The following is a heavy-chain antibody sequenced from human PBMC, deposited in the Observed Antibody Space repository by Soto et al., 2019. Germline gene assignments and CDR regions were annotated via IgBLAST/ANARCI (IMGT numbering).Heavy chain of an antibody. J-gene: IGHJ6*02. Sequence: QVQLVQSGAEVKKPGSSVKVSCKASGGTFSAYSISWVRQAPGQGLEWMGGSIPIFGTANSAQKFQGRVTITADESTSTTYMELRSLRSEDTAVYYCATGGQHRKVSNYYGMDVWGQGATVTVSS. D-gene: IGHD6-13*01. CDR2: SIPIFGTA. CDR3: ATGGQHRKVSNYYGMDV. V-gene: IGHV1-69*01. CDR1: GGTFSAYS.